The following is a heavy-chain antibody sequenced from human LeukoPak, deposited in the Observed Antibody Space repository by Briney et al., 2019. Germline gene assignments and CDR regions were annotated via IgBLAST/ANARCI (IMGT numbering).Heavy chain of an antibody. Sequence: GGSLRLSCAASGFTFSSYSMNWVRQAPGKGLEWVSSISGSSSYIYYADSVKGRFTISRDNAKNSLYLQMISLRAEDTAVYYCARDTDSYDSSGYYPNYWGQGTLVTVSS. CDR3: ARDTDSYDSSGYYPNY. J-gene: IGHJ4*02. V-gene: IGHV3-21*01. D-gene: IGHD3-22*01. CDR1: GFTFSSYS. CDR2: ISGSSSYI.